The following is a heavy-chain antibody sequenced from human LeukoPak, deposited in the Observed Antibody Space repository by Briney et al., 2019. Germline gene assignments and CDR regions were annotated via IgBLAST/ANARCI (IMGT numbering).Heavy chain of an antibody. V-gene: IGHV1-18*01. CDR2: ISAYIGNT. J-gene: IGHJ4*02. D-gene: IGHD4-17*01. Sequence: ASVKVSCKAFGYTFTSYGISWVRQAPGQGLEGMGGISAYIGNTNYAQKFQGRVTMTRDMSTSTVYMELSSLRSEDTAVYYCARGTNSMTTVTTFDYWGQGTLVTVSS. CDR3: ARGTNSMTTVTTFDY. CDR1: GYTFTSYG.